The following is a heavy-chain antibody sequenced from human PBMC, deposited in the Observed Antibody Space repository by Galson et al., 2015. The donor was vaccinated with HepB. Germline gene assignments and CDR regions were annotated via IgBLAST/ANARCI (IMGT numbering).Heavy chain of an antibody. CDR1: GFTVSSNY. V-gene: IGHV3-66*02. CDR3: ARDAIGYSSSWYEGY. J-gene: IGHJ4*02. CDR2: IYSGGST. D-gene: IGHD6-13*01. Sequence: SLRLSCAASGFTVSSNYMSWVRQAPGKGLEWVSVIYSGGSTYYADSVKGRFTISRDNSKNTLYLQMNSLRAEDTAVYYCARDAIGYSSSWYEGYWGQGTLVTVSS.